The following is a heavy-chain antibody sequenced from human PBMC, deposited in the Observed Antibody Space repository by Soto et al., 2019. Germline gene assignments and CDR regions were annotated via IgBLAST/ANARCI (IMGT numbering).Heavy chain of an antibody. CDR3: ARGGVPQAFDI. V-gene: IGHV3-21*01. D-gene: IGHD1-1*01. CDR1: GFTFSSYS. CDR2: ISSSSCYI. Sequence: GGSLRLSCAASGFTFSSYSINWVRQAPGKGLEWASSISSSSCYIYYADSVKGRFTISRDNAKNSLYLQMNSLRAEDTAVFYCARGGVPQAFDIWGQGTMVTVSS. J-gene: IGHJ3*02.